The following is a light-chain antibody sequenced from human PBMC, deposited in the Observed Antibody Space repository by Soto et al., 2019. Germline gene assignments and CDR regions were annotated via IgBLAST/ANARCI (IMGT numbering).Light chain of an antibody. Sequence: EIVLTQSPATLSLSPGERATLSCRASQSVSSYLAWYQQKPGQAPRLLIYDAFNRATGIPARFSGSGSGKDFTLTISSLEPEDFAVYYCQQRSSWPFTFGPGTKVDI. CDR2: DAF. CDR3: QQRSSWPFT. CDR1: QSVSSY. V-gene: IGKV3-11*01. J-gene: IGKJ3*01.